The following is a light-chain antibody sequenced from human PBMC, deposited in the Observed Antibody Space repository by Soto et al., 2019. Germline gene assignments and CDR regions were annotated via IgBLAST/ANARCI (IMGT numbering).Light chain of an antibody. J-gene: IGKJ2*01. CDR3: QQYDSASNT. Sequence: EIVLTQSPGTLSLSPGERATLSCRASQSVSSSYLAWYQQKPGQAPRLLIYGASSRATGIPDRFSGSGSGTDFTLTISRLEPEDFAVYYCQQYDSASNTFGQGTKLEI. CDR2: GAS. V-gene: IGKV3-20*01. CDR1: QSVSSSY.